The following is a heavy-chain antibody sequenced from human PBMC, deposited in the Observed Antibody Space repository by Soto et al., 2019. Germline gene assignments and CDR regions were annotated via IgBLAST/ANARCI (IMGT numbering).Heavy chain of an antibody. D-gene: IGHD2-15*01. J-gene: IGHJ4*02. CDR2: INHSGST. CDR3: ARHTPAISISDH. V-gene: IGHV4-34*01. Sequence: TSETLSLTCAVYGGSFSGYYWSWIRQPPGKGLEWIGEINHSGSTNYNPSLKSRVTISVNTSKNQFSLKLSSVTAADTAVYYCARHTPAISISDHWGQGPLVTVSS. CDR1: GGSFSGYY.